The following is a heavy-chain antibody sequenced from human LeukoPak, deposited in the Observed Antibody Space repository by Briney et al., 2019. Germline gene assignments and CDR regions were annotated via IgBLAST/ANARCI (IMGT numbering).Heavy chain of an antibody. CDR3: ARGPYYGILTGYLFDY. D-gene: IGHD3-9*01. J-gene: IGHJ4*02. CDR2: INHSGST. Sequence: PSETLSLTCAVYGGSFSGYYWSWIRQPPGKGLEWIGEINHSGSTNYNPSLKSRVTISVDTSKNQFSLKLSSVTAADTAVYYCARGPYYGILTGYLFDYWGQGTLVTVSS. V-gene: IGHV4-34*01. CDR1: GGSFSGYY.